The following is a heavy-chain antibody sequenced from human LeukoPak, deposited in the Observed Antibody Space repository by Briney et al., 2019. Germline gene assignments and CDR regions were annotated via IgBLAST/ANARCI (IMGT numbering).Heavy chain of an antibody. D-gene: IGHD2-21*01. Sequence: PGGSLRLSCAASGFTFSDYYMSWIRQAPGKGLEWLSYISRTGSRTPYADSVKGRFTVSRDNAKNSLSLELNSLRAEDTAVYYCARNSAYRFDSWGQGTLVTVSS. CDR1: GFTFSDYY. CDR3: ARNSAYRFDS. CDR2: ISRTGSRT. J-gene: IGHJ5*01. V-gene: IGHV3-11*06.